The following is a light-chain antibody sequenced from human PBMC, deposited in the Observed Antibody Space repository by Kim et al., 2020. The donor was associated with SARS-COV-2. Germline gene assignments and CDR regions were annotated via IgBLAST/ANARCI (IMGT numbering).Light chain of an antibody. CDR2: TDD. J-gene: IGLJ2*01. V-gene: IGLV1-44*01. Sequence: GQRVTTSCSGSNTNIGTNIVNWYQQLPGAAPKLLIHTDDQRPSGVPDRFSGAKSGTSASLAITGLQSGDEADYYCAAWDDNLRSLVFGGGTQLTVL. CDR1: NTNIGTNI. CDR3: AAWDDNLRSLV.